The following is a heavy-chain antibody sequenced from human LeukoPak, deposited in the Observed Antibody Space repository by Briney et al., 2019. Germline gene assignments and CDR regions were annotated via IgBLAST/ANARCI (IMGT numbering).Heavy chain of an antibody. Sequence: GGSLRLSCAASGFTFDDYAMHWVRQAPGKGLEWVSGISWNSGSIVYADSVKGRFTIYRDNAKNSLYLQMNSLRAEDTALYYCAKDYYYDSSGYYWAPGDYWGQGTLVTVSS. D-gene: IGHD3-22*01. CDR3: AKDYYYDSSGYYWAPGDY. CDR2: ISWNSGSI. J-gene: IGHJ4*02. V-gene: IGHV3-9*01. CDR1: GFTFDDYA.